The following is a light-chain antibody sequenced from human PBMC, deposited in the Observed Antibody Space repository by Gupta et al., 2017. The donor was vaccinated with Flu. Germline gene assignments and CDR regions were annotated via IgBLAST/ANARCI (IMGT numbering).Light chain of an antibody. CDR2: KAS. Sequence: DIQMTQSPSTLSASVGDRVTITCRASQSISSWLAWYQQKPGKRPKLLIYKASSLQSGVPSRFRGSGSGTEFTLTISSLQPDDFAAYYCQQDKSYRSFGQGTKVEIK. CDR1: QSISSW. V-gene: IGKV1-5*03. CDR3: QQDKSYRS. J-gene: IGKJ1*01.